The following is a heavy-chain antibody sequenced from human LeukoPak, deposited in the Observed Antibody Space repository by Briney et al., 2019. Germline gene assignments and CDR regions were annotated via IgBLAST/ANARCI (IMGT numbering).Heavy chain of an antibody. Sequence: GGSLRLSCAASGFTFSSYWMSWVRQAPGKGLEWVANIKQDGSEKYYVDSVKGRFTISRDNAKNSLYLQMNSLRAEDTAVYYCARRLVRYYYGMDVWGQGTTVTASS. V-gene: IGHV3-7*01. CDR2: IKQDGSEK. CDR1: GFTFSSYW. CDR3: ARRLVRYYYGMDV. D-gene: IGHD6-19*01. J-gene: IGHJ6*02.